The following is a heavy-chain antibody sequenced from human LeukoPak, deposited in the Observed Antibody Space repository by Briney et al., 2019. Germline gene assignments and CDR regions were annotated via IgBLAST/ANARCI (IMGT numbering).Heavy chain of an antibody. D-gene: IGHD3-10*01. CDR1: GFTFSDSV. V-gene: IGHV3-73*01. CDR3: TRQFGELLA. Sequence: GGSLKLSCAASGFTFSDSVMHWVRQASGKGLQWVGRIRGKTNNYSTAYAASVKGRFTISRDDSKSTAYLRMSSLKTEDTAVYYCTRQFGELLAWGQGTLVTVSS. CDR2: IRGKTNNYST. J-gene: IGHJ4*02.